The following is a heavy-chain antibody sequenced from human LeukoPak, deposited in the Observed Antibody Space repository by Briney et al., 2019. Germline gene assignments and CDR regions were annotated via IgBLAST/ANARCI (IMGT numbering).Heavy chain of an antibody. CDR3: ARVVSAAGINWFDP. CDR2: IIPIFGTA. D-gene: IGHD6-13*01. Sequence: ASVKVSCKASGGTFSSYAISWVRQAPGQGLEWMGGIIPIFGTANYAQKFQGRVTITADESMSTAYMELSSLRSEDTAVYYCARVVSAAGINWFDPWGQGTLVTVSS. CDR1: GGTFSSYA. J-gene: IGHJ5*02. V-gene: IGHV1-69*13.